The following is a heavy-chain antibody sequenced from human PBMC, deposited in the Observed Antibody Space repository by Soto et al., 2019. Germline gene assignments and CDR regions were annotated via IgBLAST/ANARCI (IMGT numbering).Heavy chain of an antibody. CDR3: ARSGRGVRWCGDYY. CDR2: MNPNSGNT. CDR1: GYTFTSYD. J-gene: IGHJ4*02. Sequence: QVQLVQSGAEVKKPGASVKVSCKASGYTFTSYDINWVRQATGQGLEWMGWMNPNSGNTGYAQKFQGRVTMTRNHPKRTAYMELSSLRSEDTAVYYCARSGRGVRWCGDYYWGQGTLVTVSS. V-gene: IGHV1-8*01. D-gene: IGHD3-10*01.